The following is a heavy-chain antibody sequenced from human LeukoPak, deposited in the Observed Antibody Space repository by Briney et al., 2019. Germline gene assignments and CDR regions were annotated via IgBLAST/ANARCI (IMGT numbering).Heavy chain of an antibody. Sequence: GRSLRLSCAASGFTFDDYAMHWVRQAPGKGLEWVSGISWNSGSIGYADSVKGRFTISRDNSKNTLYLQMSSLRAEDTAVYYCAKPLVYCSSTSCYTAAFDIWGQGTMVTVSS. V-gene: IGHV3-9*01. J-gene: IGHJ3*02. CDR3: AKPLVYCSSTSCYTAAFDI. CDR2: ISWNSGSI. D-gene: IGHD2-2*02. CDR1: GFTFDDYA.